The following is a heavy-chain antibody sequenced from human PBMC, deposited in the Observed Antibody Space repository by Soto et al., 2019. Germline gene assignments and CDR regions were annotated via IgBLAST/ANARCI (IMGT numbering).Heavy chain of an antibody. Sequence: GASVKVSCKASGYTFTGYYMHWVRQAPGQGLEWMGWINPNSGGTNYAQKFQGRVTMTRDTSISTAYMELSRLRSDDTAVYYCARSYGNYYYGMDVWGQGTTVTVSS. J-gene: IGHJ6*02. V-gene: IGHV1-2*02. CDR2: INPNSGGT. CDR1: GYTFTGYY. CDR3: ARSYGNYYYGMDV. D-gene: IGHD5-18*01.